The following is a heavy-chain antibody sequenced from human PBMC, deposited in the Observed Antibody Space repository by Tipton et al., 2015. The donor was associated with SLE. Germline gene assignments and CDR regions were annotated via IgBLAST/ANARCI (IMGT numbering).Heavy chain of an antibody. V-gene: IGHV3-7*04. CDR3: ARGVAAATDYYYYMDV. CDR1: GFTFSSYW. D-gene: IGHD6-13*01. J-gene: IGHJ6*03. Sequence: SLRLSCAASGFTFSSYWMSWVRQAPGKGLEWVANIKQDGSEKYYVDSVKGRFTISRDNAKNSLYLQMNSLRAEDTAVYYCARGVAAATDYYYYMDVWGKGTTVTVSS. CDR2: IKQDGSEK.